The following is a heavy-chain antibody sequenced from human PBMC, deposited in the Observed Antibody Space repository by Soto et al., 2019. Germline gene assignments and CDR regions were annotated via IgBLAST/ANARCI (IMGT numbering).Heavy chain of an antibody. CDR2: INHSGST. CDR3: ATWGRYCSGGSCYPPLSR. Sequence: QVQLQQWGAGLLKPSETLSLTCAVYGGSFSGFYWSWIRQPPGKGLEWIGEINHSGSTNYNPSLKSRITKAVDTSKNQFSLKLSSVTAADTAVYYCATWGRYCSGGSCYPPLSRWGQGTLVTVSS. CDR1: GGSFSGFY. J-gene: IGHJ4*02. D-gene: IGHD2-15*01. V-gene: IGHV4-34*01.